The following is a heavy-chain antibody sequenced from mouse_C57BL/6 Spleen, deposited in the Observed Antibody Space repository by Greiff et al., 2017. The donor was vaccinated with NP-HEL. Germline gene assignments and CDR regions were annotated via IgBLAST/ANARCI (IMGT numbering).Heavy chain of an antibody. CDR3: ARSTTVVVRSPYYAMDY. J-gene: IGHJ4*01. CDR1: GYTFTSYW. CDR2: IHPNSGST. V-gene: IGHV1-64*01. Sequence: QVQLQQPGAELVKPGASVKLSCKASGYTFTSYWMHWVKQRPGQGLEWIGMIHPNSGSTNYNEKFKSKATLTVDKSSSTAYMQLSSLTSEDSAVYYCARSTTVVVRSPYYAMDYWGQGTSVTVSS. D-gene: IGHD1-1*01.